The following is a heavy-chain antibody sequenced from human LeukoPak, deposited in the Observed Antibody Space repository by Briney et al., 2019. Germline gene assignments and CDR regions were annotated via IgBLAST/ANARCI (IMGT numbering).Heavy chain of an antibody. V-gene: IGHV4-39*01. CDR3: ARHRGGSSPSVFDS. CDR2: VYYSGST. CDR1: GGSVSSSSYY. Sequence: SETLSLTCTVSGGSVSSSSYYWGWIRQPPGKGLEWVGSVYYSGSTYYNPSLKSRVTISVDTSKNQFPLKMSSVTAADTTLFYCARHRGGSSPSVFDSWGQGTLVTVCS. J-gene: IGHJ4*02. D-gene: IGHD2-15*01.